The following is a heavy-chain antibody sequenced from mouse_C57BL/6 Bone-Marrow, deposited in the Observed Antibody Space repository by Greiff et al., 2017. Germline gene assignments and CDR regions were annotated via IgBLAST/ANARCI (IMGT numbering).Heavy chain of an antibody. V-gene: IGHV5-6-3*01. D-gene: IGHD1-1*01. CDR3: ARDGYDSEFDY. CDR2: IYTNGGST. J-gene: IGHJ3*01. Sequence: EVHLVESGGGLVQPGGSLKLSCAASGFIFSNYGMSWVRQTPDKRLELVATIYTNGGSTYYPDSVKGRFTIARDNAKNTLYLQRSRLKSEDAAMYYCARDGYDSEFDYWGQGTPVTVSA. CDR1: GFIFSNYG.